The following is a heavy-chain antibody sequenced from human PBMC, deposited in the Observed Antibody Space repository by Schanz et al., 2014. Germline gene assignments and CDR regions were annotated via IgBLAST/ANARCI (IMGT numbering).Heavy chain of an antibody. CDR3: LAPDYGMDV. V-gene: IGHV3-48*01. J-gene: IGHJ6*02. CDR1: GITFSSHS. CDR2: ITYNGGTI. Sequence: EVELVESGGGLVQPGGSLRLSCAASGITFSSHSFNWVRQAPGKGLEWISYITYNGGTIYYADSVKGRFTMSRDNAKNSVFLQMNSLRAEDTAVYYCLAPDYGMDVWGQGTTVTVSS.